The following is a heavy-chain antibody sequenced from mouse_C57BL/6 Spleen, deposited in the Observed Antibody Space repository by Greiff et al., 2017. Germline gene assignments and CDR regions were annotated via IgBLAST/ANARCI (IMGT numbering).Heavy chain of an antibody. CDR2: ISNLAYSI. CDR3: ARHDYYGSEDYAMDY. J-gene: IGHJ4*01. CDR1: GFTFSDYG. D-gene: IGHD1-1*01. V-gene: IGHV5-15*01. Sequence: EVKLVESEGGLVQPGGSLKLSCAASGFTFSDYGMAWVRQAPRKGPEWVAFISNLAYSIYYADTVTGRFTISRENAKNTLYLEMSSLRSEDTAMYFCARHDYYGSEDYAMDYWGQGTSVTVSS.